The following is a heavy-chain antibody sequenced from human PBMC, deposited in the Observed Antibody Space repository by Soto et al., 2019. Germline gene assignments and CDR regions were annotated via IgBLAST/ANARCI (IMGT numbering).Heavy chain of an antibody. D-gene: IGHD3-10*01. J-gene: IGHJ4*02. CDR2: IYWDDDK. Sequence: QITLKESGPTLVRPTQTLTLTCTFSGFSLSSSGVGVGWIRQPPGKALEWLALIYWDDDKRYSTSLKSRLTITKDPSKNRVVLTLPKLDTVDTATYYCARGGWTTYYSPFFDYWGQGTLVTVSS. CDR3: ARGGWTTYYSPFFDY. CDR1: GFSLSSSGVG. V-gene: IGHV2-5*02.